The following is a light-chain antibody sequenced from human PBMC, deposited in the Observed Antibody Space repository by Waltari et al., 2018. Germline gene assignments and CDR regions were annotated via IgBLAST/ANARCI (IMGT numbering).Light chain of an antibody. J-gene: IGLJ2*01. CDR3: SSYAGNNTVV. CDR2: EVK. CDR1: SRDVGGDRY. Sequence: QSALTQPPSASGSPGESVTISCTGTSRDVGGDRYVSWFQQNPGKAPKLRIYEVKRRPSWVPDRFSGSKSGNTASLTVSELQTDDEADYYCSSYAGNNTVVFGGGTRLTVL. V-gene: IGLV2-8*01.